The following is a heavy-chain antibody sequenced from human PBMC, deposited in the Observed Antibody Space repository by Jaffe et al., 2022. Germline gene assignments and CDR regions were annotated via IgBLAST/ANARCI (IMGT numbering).Heavy chain of an antibody. J-gene: IGHJ3*02. CDR2: IKQDGSEK. V-gene: IGHV3-7*01. CDR1: GFTFSSYW. CDR3: ARDRAVAGHHAFDI. Sequence: EVQLVESGGGLVQPGGSLRLSCAASGFTFSSYWMSWVRQAPGKGLEWVANIKQDGSEKYYVDSVKGRFTISRDNAKNSLYLQMNSLRAEDTAVYYCARDRAVAGHHAFDIWGQGTMVTVSS. D-gene: IGHD6-19*01.